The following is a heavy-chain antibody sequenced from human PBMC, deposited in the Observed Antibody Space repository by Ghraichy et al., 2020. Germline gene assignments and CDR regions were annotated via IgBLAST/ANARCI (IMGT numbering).Heavy chain of an antibody. D-gene: IGHD3-9*01. CDR3: ARHRYYDILTGPSGYYFDY. CDR1: GGSISSSSYY. CDR2: IYYSGST. V-gene: IGHV4-39*01. J-gene: IGHJ4*02. Sequence: ESLNISCTVSGGSISSSSYYWGWIRQPPGKGLEWIGSIYYSGSTYYNPSLKSRVTISVDTSKNQFSLKLSSVTAADTAVYYCARHRYYDILTGPSGYYFDYWGQGTLVTVSS.